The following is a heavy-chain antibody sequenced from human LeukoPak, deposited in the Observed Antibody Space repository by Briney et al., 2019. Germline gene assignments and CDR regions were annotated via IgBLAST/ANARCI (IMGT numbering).Heavy chain of an antibody. CDR1: GFTVSSNY. CDR2: IYSGGST. D-gene: IGHD6-13*01. J-gene: IGHJ4*02. CDR3: ARTPGIAASGSIRNKPSPHFDY. Sequence: PGGSLSLSCAASGFTVSSNYMSWVRQAPGKGLEWVSVIYSGGSTNYADSVKGRFTISRDNSKNTLYLQMNSLRAADTAVYYCARTPGIAASGSIRNKPSPHFDYWGQGTLVTVSS. V-gene: IGHV3-53*01.